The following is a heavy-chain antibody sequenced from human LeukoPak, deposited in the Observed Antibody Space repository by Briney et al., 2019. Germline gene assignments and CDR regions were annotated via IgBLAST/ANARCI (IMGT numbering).Heavy chain of an antibody. D-gene: IGHD1-14*01. V-gene: IGHV1-69*05. CDR1: GGTFSSYA. J-gene: IGHJ4*02. CDR2: IIPIFGTA. CDR3: ASNPRTTLLLDY. Sequence: SVKVSCKASGGTFSSYAISWVRQAPGQGLEWMGRIIPIFGTANYAQKFQGRVTITTDESTSTAYMELSSLRSEDTAVYYCASNPRTTLLLDYWGQGTLVTVSS.